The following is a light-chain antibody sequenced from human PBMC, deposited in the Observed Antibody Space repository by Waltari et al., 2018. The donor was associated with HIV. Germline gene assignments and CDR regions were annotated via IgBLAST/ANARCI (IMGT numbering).Light chain of an antibody. Sequence: IVLTQSPATLSLFPGERATLSCRASQSVSTNLAWYQQKSGQAPMLLIYGASTRASGIPTRFSGSGSGTEFTLTISSLQSEDFAVYYCQQYNIWPPDAFGQGTKLEIK. CDR1: QSVSTN. V-gene: IGKV3D-15*01. J-gene: IGKJ2*01. CDR3: QQYNIWPPDA. CDR2: GAS.